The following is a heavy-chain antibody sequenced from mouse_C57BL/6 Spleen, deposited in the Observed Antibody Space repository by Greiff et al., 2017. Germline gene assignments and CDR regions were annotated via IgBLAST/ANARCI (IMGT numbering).Heavy chain of an antibody. CDR1: GYTFTSYW. CDR2: IHPNSGST. CDR3: ARSAAQANSDFDD. J-gene: IGHJ2*01. Sequence: VQLQQPGAELVKPGASVKLSCKASGYTFTSYWMHWVKQRPGQGLEWIGMIHPNSGSTNYNEKFKSKATLTVDKSSSTAYMQLSSPTSEDSAVYCCARSAAQANSDFDDWGQGTTLTVSS. D-gene: IGHD3-2*02. V-gene: IGHV1-64*01.